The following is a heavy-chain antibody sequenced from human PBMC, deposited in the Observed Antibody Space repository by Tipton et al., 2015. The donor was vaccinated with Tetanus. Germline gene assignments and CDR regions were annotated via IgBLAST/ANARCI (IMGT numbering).Heavy chain of an antibody. D-gene: IGHD3-3*01. J-gene: IGHJ4*02. CDR2: VYNSGGT. CDR3: ARIYDFWSGYYSDH. V-gene: IGHV4-39*01. CDR1: GGYINSGTYS. Sequence: TLSLTCTGSGGYINSGTYSWGWIRQPPGKGLEWIGSVYNSGGTYYNPSLKSRVTISADTSKNQFSLKLSSVTAADTAVYYCARIYDFWSGYYSDHWGQGTLVTVSS.